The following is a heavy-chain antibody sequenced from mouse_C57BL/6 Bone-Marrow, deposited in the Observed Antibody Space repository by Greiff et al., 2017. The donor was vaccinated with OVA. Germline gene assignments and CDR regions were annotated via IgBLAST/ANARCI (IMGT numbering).Heavy chain of an antibody. Sequence: EVKLMESGGDLVKPGGSLKLSCAASGFTFSSYGMSWVRQTPDKRLEWVATISSGGSYTYYPDSVKGRFTISRDNAKNTLYLQMSSLKSEDTAMYYCARRLRLDWFAYWGQGTLVTVSA. CDR2: ISSGGSYT. D-gene: IGHD3-2*02. CDR1: GFTFSSYG. CDR3: ARRLRLDWFAY. J-gene: IGHJ3*01. V-gene: IGHV5-6*02.